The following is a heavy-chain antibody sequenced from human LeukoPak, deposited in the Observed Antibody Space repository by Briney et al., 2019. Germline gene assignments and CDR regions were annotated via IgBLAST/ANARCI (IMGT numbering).Heavy chain of an antibody. CDR1: GVTFXXYG. J-gene: IGHJ4*02. D-gene: IGHD6-13*01. CDR2: IRYDGSNK. Sequence: GVTFXXYGMHWVRQAPGKGLEGVAFIRYDGSNKYYADSVKGRFTISRDNCKNTLYLQMNSLRAEDTAVYYCAKSRSSSWPLYFDYWGQGTLVTVSS. V-gene: IGHV3-30*02. CDR3: AKSRSSSWPLYFDY.